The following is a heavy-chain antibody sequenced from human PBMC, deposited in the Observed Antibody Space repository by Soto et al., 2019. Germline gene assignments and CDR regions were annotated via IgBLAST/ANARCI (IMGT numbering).Heavy chain of an antibody. CDR3: SHGYYQYFNS. Sequence: GGSLRLSCAVSGVTLTDVWMNWVRQAPGKGPEWVGRIKSNTAGGTTDFAAPVKGRFTISRDDSQNTLYLQMDSLKTEDTAVYYCSHGYYQYFNSWGPGTLVTVSS. CDR2: IKSNTAGGTT. CDR1: GVTLTDVW. D-gene: IGHD5-18*01. J-gene: IGHJ4*02. V-gene: IGHV3-15*07.